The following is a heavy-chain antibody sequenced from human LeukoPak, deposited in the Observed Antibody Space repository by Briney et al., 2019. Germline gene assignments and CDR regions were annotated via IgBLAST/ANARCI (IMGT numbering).Heavy chain of an antibody. Sequence: SETLSLTCTVSGGSISSYYWSWIRQPPGKGLEWVGYIYYSGSTNYNPSLKSRVTISVDTSKNQFSLKLSSVTAADTAVYYCAGESSGSYGYMGVWGKGTTVTVSS. D-gene: IGHD1-26*01. CDR1: GGSISSYY. CDR2: IYYSGST. CDR3: AGESSGSYGYMGV. V-gene: IGHV4-59*01. J-gene: IGHJ6*03.